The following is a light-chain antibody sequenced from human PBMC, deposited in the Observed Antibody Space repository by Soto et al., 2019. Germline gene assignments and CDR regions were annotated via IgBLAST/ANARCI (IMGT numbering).Light chain of an antibody. Sequence: EIVMTQSPGTLSVSPGERATRSWRASQSVSSNLAWYQQKPGQAPRLLIYGATTRATGIPARFSGSGSGTEFTLTISSLQSEDFAVYYCQQYNKWPPLTFGGGTKVDIK. CDR1: QSVSSN. V-gene: IGKV3-15*01. J-gene: IGKJ4*01. CDR3: QQYNKWPPLT. CDR2: GAT.